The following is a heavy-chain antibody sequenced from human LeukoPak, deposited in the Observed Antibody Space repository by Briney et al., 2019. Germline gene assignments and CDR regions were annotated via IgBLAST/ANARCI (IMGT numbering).Heavy chain of an antibody. CDR2: IYYSGST. V-gene: IGHV4-59*01. CDR3: ARGGPPLYYYGSGSYSAYYYYYGMDV. J-gene: IGHJ6*02. Sequence: SETLSLTCAVSGGSISSYYWSWIRQPPGKGLEWIGYIYYSGSTNYNPSLKGRVTTSVDTSKSQFSLKLSSVTAADTAVYYCARGGPPLYYYGSGSYSAYYYYYGMDVWGQGNTVTVSS. CDR1: GGSISSYY. D-gene: IGHD3-10*01.